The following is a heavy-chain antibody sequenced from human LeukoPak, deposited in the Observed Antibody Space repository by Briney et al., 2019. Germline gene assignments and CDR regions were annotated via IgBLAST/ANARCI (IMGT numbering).Heavy chain of an antibody. Sequence: GASVKVSCKASGYTFTGYYMHWVRQAPGQGLEWMGWINPNSGGTNYAQKFQGRVTMTRDTSISTAYMELSRLRSDDTAVYYCARDLVPLSPRSYFFLFDIWGQGTMVTLSS. V-gene: IGHV1-2*02. D-gene: IGHD1-26*01. J-gene: IGHJ3*02. CDR2: INPNSGGT. CDR1: GYTFTGYY. CDR3: ARDLVPLSPRSYFFLFDI.